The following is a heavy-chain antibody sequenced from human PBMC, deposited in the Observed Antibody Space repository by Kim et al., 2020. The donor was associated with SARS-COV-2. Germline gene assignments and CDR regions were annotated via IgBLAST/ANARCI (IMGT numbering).Heavy chain of an antibody. Sequence: SETLSLTCTVSGGSISSSSYYWGWIRQPPGKGLEWIGSIYYSGSTYYNPSLKSRVTISVDTSKNQFSLKLSSVTAADTAVYYCARDHSQVGATTYYGMDVWGQGTTVTVSS. CDR3: ARDHSQVGATTYYGMDV. J-gene: IGHJ6*02. CDR2: IYYSGST. D-gene: IGHD1-26*01. CDR1: GGSISSSSYY. V-gene: IGHV4-39*07.